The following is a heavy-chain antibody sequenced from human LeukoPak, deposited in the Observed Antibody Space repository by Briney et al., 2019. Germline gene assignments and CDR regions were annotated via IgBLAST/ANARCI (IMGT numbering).Heavy chain of an antibody. D-gene: IGHD6-19*01. Sequence: PGGSLRLSCAASGFTFSSYSMNWVRQAPGKGLEWVSSISSSSSYIYCADSVKGRFTISRDNAKNSLYLQMNSLRAEDTAVYYCARDRVAGPFDYWGQGTLVTVSS. CDR3: ARDRVAGPFDY. J-gene: IGHJ4*02. V-gene: IGHV3-21*01. CDR1: GFTFSSYS. CDR2: ISSSSSYI.